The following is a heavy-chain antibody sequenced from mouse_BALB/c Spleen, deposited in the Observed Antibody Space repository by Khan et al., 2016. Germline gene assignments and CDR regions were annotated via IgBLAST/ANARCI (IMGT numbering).Heavy chain of an antibody. Sequence: QVQLQQSGAELARPGASVKLSCKASGYTFTSYWMQWVKQRPGQGLQWIGTIYPGDGDTRSTQKFKGKATLTADKSSSTAYMQLSSLASEDSAVYYWARGGYGNYVFAYWGQGTLVTVSA. V-gene: IGHV1-87*01. J-gene: IGHJ3*01. D-gene: IGHD2-1*01. CDR2: IYPGDGDT. CDR3: ARGGYGNYVFAY. CDR1: GYTFTSYW.